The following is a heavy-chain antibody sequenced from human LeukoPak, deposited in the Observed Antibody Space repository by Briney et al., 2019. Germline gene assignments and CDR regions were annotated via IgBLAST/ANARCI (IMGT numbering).Heavy chain of an antibody. CDR1: GGSISYYY. V-gene: IGHV4-4*07. Sequence: PSETLSLTCTVSGGSISYYYWSWIRQPAGKGLEWIGRIYSSGSTDYNPSLQSRVTISVDKSKNQISLKLSSVTAADTAVYFCARDKEYQLLTNWFDPWAREPWSPSPQ. CDR3: ARDKEYQLLTNWFDP. J-gene: IGHJ5*02. CDR2: IYSSGST. D-gene: IGHD2-2*01.